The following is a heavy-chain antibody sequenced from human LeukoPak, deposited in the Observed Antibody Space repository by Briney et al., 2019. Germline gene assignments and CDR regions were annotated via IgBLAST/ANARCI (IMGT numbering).Heavy chain of an antibody. CDR2: ISPISTTI. J-gene: IGHJ4*02. CDR3: ASPYGEILDY. CDR1: GFSFSSYD. V-gene: IGHV3-48*01. D-gene: IGHD4-17*01. Sequence: GGSLRLSCTASGFSFSSYDMNWVRQAPGRELEWVSHISPISTTIYYTDSVKGRFTISRDNAKNSLYLQMNSLRVEDTGVYYCASPYGEILDYWGQGTLVTVSS.